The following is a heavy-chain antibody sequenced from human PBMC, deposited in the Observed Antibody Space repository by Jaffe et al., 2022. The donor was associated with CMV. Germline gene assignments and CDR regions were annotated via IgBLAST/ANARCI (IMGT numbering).Heavy chain of an antibody. J-gene: IGHJ6*02. Sequence: QVQLVQSGAEVKKPGASVKVSCKASGYTFTSYYMHWVRQAPGQGLEWMGIINPSGGSTSYAQKFQGRVTMTRDTSTSTVYMELSSLRSEDTAVYYCARDRITMVRGVKLGGMDVWGQGTTVTVSS. D-gene: IGHD3-10*01. CDR3: ARDRITMVRGVKLGGMDV. V-gene: IGHV1-46*01. CDR1: GYTFTSYY. CDR2: INPSGGST.